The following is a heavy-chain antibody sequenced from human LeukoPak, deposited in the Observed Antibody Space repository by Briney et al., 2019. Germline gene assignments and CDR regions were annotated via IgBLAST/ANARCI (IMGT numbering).Heavy chain of an antibody. CDR3: AKDRGYSYGYFDDY. D-gene: IGHD5-18*01. J-gene: IGHJ4*02. CDR1: GFTFSNYW. Sequence: GGSLRLSCAASGFTFSNYWMHWVRQAPGKGLVWVSRINSDGINTSYADSVKGRFTISRDNAKNTLNLQMNSLRAEDTAVYYCAKDRGYSYGYFDDYWGQGTLVTVSS. V-gene: IGHV3-74*01. CDR2: INSDGINT.